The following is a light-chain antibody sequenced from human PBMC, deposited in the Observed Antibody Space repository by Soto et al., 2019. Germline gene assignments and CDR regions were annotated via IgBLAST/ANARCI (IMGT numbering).Light chain of an antibody. Sequence: QSALTQPASVSGSPGQSITITCTGTSSDIGGYDYVSWYQHHPGKAPKVIIYGVTNRPSGVSQRFSGSKSANTASLTISGLQAEDEADYYCTSYTSSSTHVFGTGTQLTVL. J-gene: IGLJ1*01. CDR3: TSYTSSSTHV. V-gene: IGLV2-14*01. CDR1: SSDIGGYDY. CDR2: GVT.